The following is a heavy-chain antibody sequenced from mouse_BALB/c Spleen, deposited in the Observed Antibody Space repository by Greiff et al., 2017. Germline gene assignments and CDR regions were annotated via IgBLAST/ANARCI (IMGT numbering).Heavy chain of an antibody. CDR3: ASYRYDYYAMDY. J-gene: IGHJ4*01. D-gene: IGHD2-14*01. CDR2: IHYSGST. CDR1: GYSITSGYG. V-gene: IGHV3-1*02. Sequence: EVKLEESGPDLVKPSQSLSLTCTVTGYSITSGYGWHWIRQFPGNKLEWMGYIHYSGSTNYNPSLKSRISITRDTSKNQFFLQLNSVTTEDTATYYCASYRYDYYAMDYWGQGTSVTVSS.